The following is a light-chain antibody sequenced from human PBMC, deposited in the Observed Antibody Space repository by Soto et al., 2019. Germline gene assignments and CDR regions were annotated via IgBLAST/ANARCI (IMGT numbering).Light chain of an antibody. V-gene: IGLV3-21*02. CDR2: DDS. CDR1: NIGSKS. Sequence: SYELTQPPSVSVAPGQTARITCGGNNIGSKSVHWYQQKPGQAPVLVVYDDSDRPSGIPEQFSGSNSGNTATLTISRVEAGDEADYYCQVWDSSSDHPDVVFGGGTKLTVL. CDR3: QVWDSSSDHPDVV. J-gene: IGLJ2*01.